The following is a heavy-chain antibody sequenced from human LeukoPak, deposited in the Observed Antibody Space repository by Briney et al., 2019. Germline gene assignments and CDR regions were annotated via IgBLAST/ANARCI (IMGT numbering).Heavy chain of an antibody. J-gene: IGHJ4*02. V-gene: IGHV3-23*01. D-gene: IGHD2-8*01. Sequence: GGSLRLSCAASGLTFSTYTMSWVRQAPGKGLEWVSSITSSGGSTYYADSVKGRSTISRDTSKNTLYLQMNSLRAEDTAVYYCAKPDGPGFWGQGTLVTVSS. CDR1: GLTFSTYT. CDR2: ITSSGGST. CDR3: AKPDGPGF.